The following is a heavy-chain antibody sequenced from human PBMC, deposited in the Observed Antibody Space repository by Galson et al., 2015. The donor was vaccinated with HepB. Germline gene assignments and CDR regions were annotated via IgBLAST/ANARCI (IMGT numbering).Heavy chain of an antibody. V-gene: IGHV3-15*01. J-gene: IGHJ3*02. CDR3: TTELVVEDAFDI. CDR1: GFTFSNAW. D-gene: IGHD2-15*01. CDR2: IKSKTDGGTT. Sequence: SLRLSCAASGFTFSNAWMSWVRQAPGKGLEWVGRIKSKTDGGTTDYAAPVKGRFTISRDDSKNTLYLQMNSLKTEDTAVYYCTTELVVEDAFDIWGQGTMVTVSS.